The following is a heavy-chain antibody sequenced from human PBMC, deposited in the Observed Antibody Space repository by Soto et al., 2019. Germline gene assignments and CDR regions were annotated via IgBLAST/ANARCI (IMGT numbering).Heavy chain of an antibody. CDR2: ISYDGSNK. CDR3: ARDQGGYFDY. D-gene: IGHD2-15*01. CDR1: GFTLSSYA. V-gene: IGHV3-30-3*01. Sequence: QVQLVESGGGVVQPGRSLRLSCAASGFTLSSYAMHWVRQAPGKGLEWVAVISYDGSNKYYADSVKGRFTISRDNSKNTLYLQMNSLRAEDTAVYYCARDQGGYFDYWGQGTLVTVSS. J-gene: IGHJ4*02.